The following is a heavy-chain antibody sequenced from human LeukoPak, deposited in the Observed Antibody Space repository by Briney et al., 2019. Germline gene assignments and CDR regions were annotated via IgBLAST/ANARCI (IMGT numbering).Heavy chain of an antibody. J-gene: IGHJ5*02. CDR3: AKDLDTNTWGWFDP. CDR2: ISGSNGNT. CDR1: GFTFSTYT. D-gene: IGHD3-16*01. Sequence: PGGSLRLSCAASGFTFSTYTMSWVRQAPGKGLEWVSAISGSNGNTYYADSVKGRFTISRDDSKNTLFLQMHSLRADDTAVYHCAKDLDTNTWGWFDPWGQGTQVTVSS. V-gene: IGHV3-23*01.